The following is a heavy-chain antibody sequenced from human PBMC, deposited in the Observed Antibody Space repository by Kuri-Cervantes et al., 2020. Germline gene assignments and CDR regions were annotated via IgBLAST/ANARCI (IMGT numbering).Heavy chain of an antibody. V-gene: IGHV1-8*02. CDR1: GYTFTTFD. CDR2: MDPNSGNT. Sequence: ASVKVSCKASGYTFTTFDINWVRQATGQGLEWMGWMDPNSGNTGYAQKFQGRVTMTRNTSISTAYMELSSLRSEDTAVYYCARDGQPSWGDGFQLSYMDVWGKGTTVTVSS. D-gene: IGHD1-1*01. CDR3: ARDGQPSWGDGFQLSYMDV. J-gene: IGHJ6*04.